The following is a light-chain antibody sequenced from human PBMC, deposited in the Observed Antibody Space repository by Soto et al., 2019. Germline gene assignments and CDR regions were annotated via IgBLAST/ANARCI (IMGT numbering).Light chain of an antibody. J-gene: IGKJ1*01. CDR3: QQLNSYPRT. V-gene: IGKV1-9*01. Sequence: DIQLTQSPSFLSASVGDRVTIACRASQGISRYLAWYQQKPGKAPKLLIYAASTLQSGVPSRFGGSGSGTEFTLTISSLQPEDFATYYCQQLNSYPRTFGQGTKVEIK. CDR2: AAS. CDR1: QGISRY.